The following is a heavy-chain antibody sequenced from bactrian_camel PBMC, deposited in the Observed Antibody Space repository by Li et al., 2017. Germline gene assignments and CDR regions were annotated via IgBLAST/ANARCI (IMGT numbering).Heavy chain of an antibody. Sequence: HVQLVESGGDSVQPGGSLKLSCEFSGDTYSIGCMGWFRQAPGKEREGVAAIASDGRTTYADSVKGRFTISKDNAKNTLYLQMDNLVPEDTGRYYCAAECLEPDEYNYWGPGTQVTVS. D-gene: IGHD1*01. CDR3: AAECLEPDEYNY. J-gene: IGHJ4*01. CDR1: GDTYSIGC. CDR2: IASDGRT. V-gene: IGHV3S53*01.